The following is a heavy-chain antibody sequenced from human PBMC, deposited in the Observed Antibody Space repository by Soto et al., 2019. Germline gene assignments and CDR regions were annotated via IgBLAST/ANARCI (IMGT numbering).Heavy chain of an antibody. Sequence: GGSLRLSCAASGFTFSSYWMHWVRQAPGKGLAWVSRINSDGSSASYADSVKGRFTISRDNAKNTLYLQMNSLRAEDTAVYYCARDPRRTGAPGYGMDVWGQGTTVTVSS. D-gene: IGHD1-1*01. V-gene: IGHV3-74*01. CDR1: GFTFSSYW. CDR3: ARDPRRTGAPGYGMDV. CDR2: INSDGSSA. J-gene: IGHJ6*02.